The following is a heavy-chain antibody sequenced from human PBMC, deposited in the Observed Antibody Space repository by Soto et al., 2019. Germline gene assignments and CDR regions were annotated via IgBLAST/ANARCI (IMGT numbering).Heavy chain of an antibody. J-gene: IGHJ3*02. Sequence: PGGSLRLSCAASGFTFSSYSMNWVRQAPGKGLEWVSSISSSSSYIYYADSVKGRFTISRDNAKNSLYLQMNSLRAEDTAVYYCAGGYSGYDDAFDIWGQGTMVTVSS. D-gene: IGHD5-12*01. CDR1: GFTFSSYS. V-gene: IGHV3-21*01. CDR3: AGGYSGYDDAFDI. CDR2: ISSSSSYI.